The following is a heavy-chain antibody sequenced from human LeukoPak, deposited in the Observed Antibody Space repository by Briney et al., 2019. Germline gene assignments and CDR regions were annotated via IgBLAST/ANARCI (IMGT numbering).Heavy chain of an antibody. D-gene: IGHD6-19*01. CDR2: ISGGGGST. J-gene: IGHJ4*02. CDR3: AKDVAGSFDY. Sequence: WGSLRLSCAASAFAFSSYAMSWVRQAPGKGREGVSAISGGGGSTDYADSVKGRFTISRDNSKNTLYLQMNSLRAEDTAVYYCAKDVAGSFDYWGQGTLVTVSS. V-gene: IGHV3-23*01. CDR1: AFAFSSYA.